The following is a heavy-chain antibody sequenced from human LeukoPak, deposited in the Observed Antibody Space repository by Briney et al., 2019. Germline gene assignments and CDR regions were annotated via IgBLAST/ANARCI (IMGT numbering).Heavy chain of an antibody. J-gene: IGHJ4*02. V-gene: IGHV3-30*04. CDR2: ISYDGINK. Sequence: GSLLLSCAASGFTFSSYAIHWVRPAPGKGLQWVAVISYDGINKYYADSVKGRFTISRDNSKNTLYLQMNSLRTEDTAVYYCARGESDSGSYSPGDFWGQGTLVTVSS. CDR1: GFTFSSYA. D-gene: IGHD1-26*01. CDR3: ARGESDSGSYSPGDF.